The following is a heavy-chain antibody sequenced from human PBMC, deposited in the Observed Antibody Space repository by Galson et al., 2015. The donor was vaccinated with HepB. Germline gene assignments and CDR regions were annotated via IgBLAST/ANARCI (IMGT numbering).Heavy chain of an antibody. Sequence: SLRLSCAASGFTFSSYAMSWVRQAPGKGLEWVSAISGSGGSTYYADSVKGRFTISRDNSKNTLYLQMNSLRAEDTAVYYCARGHGYCSSTSCPHMDVWGKGTTVTVSS. V-gene: IGHV3-23*01. D-gene: IGHD2-2*01. CDR2: ISGSGGST. CDR1: GFTFSSYA. J-gene: IGHJ6*03. CDR3: ARGHGYCSSTSCPHMDV.